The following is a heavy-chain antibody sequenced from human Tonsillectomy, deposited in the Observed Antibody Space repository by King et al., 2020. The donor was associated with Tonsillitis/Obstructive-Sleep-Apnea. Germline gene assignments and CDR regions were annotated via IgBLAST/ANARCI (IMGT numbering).Heavy chain of an antibody. J-gene: IGHJ3*02. CDR2: ISWNSGSI. CDR1: GFTFDDYA. V-gene: IGHV3-9*01. D-gene: IGHD6-19*01. CDR3: AKDSDPRGSGWYLDAFDI. Sequence: EVQLVESGGGLVQPGRSLRLSCAASGFTFDDYAMHWVRQAPGKGLEWVSGISWNSGSIDYADSVKGRFTISRDNAKNSLYLQMNSLRADDTALYYCAKDSDPRGSGWYLDAFDIWGQGTMVTVSS.